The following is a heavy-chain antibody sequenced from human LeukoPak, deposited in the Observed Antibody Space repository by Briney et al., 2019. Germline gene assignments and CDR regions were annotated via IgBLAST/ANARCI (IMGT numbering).Heavy chain of an antibody. Sequence: GASVKVSCKASVYTFTSYGISWVRQAPGQGLEWMGWISAYNGNTNYAQKLQGRVTMTTDTSTSTAYMELRSLRSDDTAVYYCAREGHYDSSGYHYGWFDPWGQGTLVTVSS. CDR1: VYTFTSYG. CDR3: AREGHYDSSGYHYGWFDP. D-gene: IGHD3-22*01. CDR2: ISAYNGNT. J-gene: IGHJ5*02. V-gene: IGHV1-18*01.